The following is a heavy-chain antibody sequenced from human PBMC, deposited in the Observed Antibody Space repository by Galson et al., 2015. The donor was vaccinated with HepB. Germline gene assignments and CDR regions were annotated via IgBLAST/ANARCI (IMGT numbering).Heavy chain of an antibody. V-gene: IGHV1-3*01. CDR1: GYTFTNYN. CDR3: ARVGLTRWFDP. D-gene: IGHD3-3*01. J-gene: IGHJ5*02. Sequence: SVKVSCKASGYTFTNYNMHWVRQAPGQRLEWMGLINAATGKTKYSQKFQGRVTITRDTSANTAYMELSSLRSEDTAVYYCARVGLTRWFDPWGQGTLVTVSS. CDR2: INAATGKT.